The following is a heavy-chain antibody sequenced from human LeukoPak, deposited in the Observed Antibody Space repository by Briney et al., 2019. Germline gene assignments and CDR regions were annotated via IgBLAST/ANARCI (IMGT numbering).Heavy chain of an antibody. V-gene: IGHV4-4*02. CDR2: IYHSGST. J-gene: IGHJ3*02. Sequence: PSETLSLTCAVSSNSISSTYSWTWVRQPPGKGLEWMGEIYHSGSTYYNPSLKSRVTISVDTSKNQFSLNLSSVTAADTALYYCARGTTPTHYDAFGIWGQGTMVTVSS. CDR3: ARGTTPTHYDAFGI. CDR1: SNSISSTYS. D-gene: IGHD1-1*01.